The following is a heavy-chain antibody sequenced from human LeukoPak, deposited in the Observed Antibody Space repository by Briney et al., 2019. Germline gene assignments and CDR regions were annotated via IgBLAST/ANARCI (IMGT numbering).Heavy chain of an antibody. Sequence: PSETLSLTCAVYGGSFSGYYWSWIRQPPGKGLEWIGEINHSGSTNYNPSLKSRVTISVDRSKNQFSLKLSSVTAADTAVYYCARDTGGTFDYWGQGTLVTVSS. CDR1: GGSFSGYY. J-gene: IGHJ4*02. CDR3: ARDTGGTFDY. CDR2: INHSGST. V-gene: IGHV4-34*01. D-gene: IGHD7-27*01.